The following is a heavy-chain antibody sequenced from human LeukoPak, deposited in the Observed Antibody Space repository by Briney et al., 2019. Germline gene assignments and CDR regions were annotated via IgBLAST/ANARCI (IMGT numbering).Heavy chain of an antibody. Sequence: SETLSLTCTVSGGSVSNYYWSWIRQSPGKGLEWIGYIYYTETSYNPSLKSRVTISADTSKNQFSLKLYPVTAADTAVYYCATRKLGNDYWGQGTLVTVSS. CDR1: GGSVSNYY. V-gene: IGHV4-59*02. CDR2: IYYTET. D-gene: IGHD7-27*01. J-gene: IGHJ4*02. CDR3: ATRKLGNDY.